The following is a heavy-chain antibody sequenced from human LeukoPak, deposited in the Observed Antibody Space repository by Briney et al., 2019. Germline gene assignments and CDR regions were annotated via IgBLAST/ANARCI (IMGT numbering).Heavy chain of an antibody. CDR1: GYTFGSYY. CDR2: INPSRGST. Sequence: ASVKVSCKASGYTFGSYYMNWVRQAPGQGLEWMGIINPSRGSTSYAQKFQGRVTMTRDTSTNTVYMELSSLRAEDTAVYYCARESSSGYSGYDPVAFDYWGQGTLVTVSS. J-gene: IGHJ4*02. D-gene: IGHD5-12*01. CDR3: ARESSSGYSGYDPVAFDY. V-gene: IGHV1-46*01.